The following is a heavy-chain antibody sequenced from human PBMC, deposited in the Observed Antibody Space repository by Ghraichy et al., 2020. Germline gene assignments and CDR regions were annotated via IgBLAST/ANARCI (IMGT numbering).Heavy chain of an antibody. D-gene: IGHD2/OR15-2a*01. CDR2: ISGSGDNT. CDR3: LAGNIGPLRSYGMDV. V-gene: IGHV3-23*01. CDR1: GFTFSTYA. J-gene: IGHJ6*02. Sequence: GGSLRLSCAASGFTFSTYAMSWVRQAPGKGLEWVSAISGSGDNTFYRDSVKGRFTISRDNSKNTMFLQMNRLRAEDTAVYYCLAGNIGPLRSYGMDVWGQGTTVTVSS.